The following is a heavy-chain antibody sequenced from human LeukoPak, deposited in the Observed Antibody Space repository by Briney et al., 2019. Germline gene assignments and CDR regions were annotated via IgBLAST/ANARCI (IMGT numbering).Heavy chain of an antibody. CDR2: IHPGDSDT. CDR1: GYTFSSYW. D-gene: IGHD3-10*01. CDR3: SRRGVGSDDY. Sequence: GESLKISCKSSGYTFSSYWIGWVRQMPGKGLEWMGIIHPGDSDTRYSPSFQGQVTISADKSTSTVYLQWSSLKASDSAMYYCSRRGVGSDDYWGQGTLLIVSS. J-gene: IGHJ4*02. V-gene: IGHV5-51*01.